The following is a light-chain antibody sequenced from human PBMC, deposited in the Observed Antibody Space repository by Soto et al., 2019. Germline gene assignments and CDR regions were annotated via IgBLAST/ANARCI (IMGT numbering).Light chain of an antibody. J-gene: IGKJ1*01. Sequence: DIQMTQSPSSLSASVGDRVTITCQASQDISNYLNWYQQKPGKAPNLLLYDASNLQTGVPSRFSGSGSGTDFTFTISSLQPEDIATYDCQHYDNLLWTFGQGTKVEIK. CDR1: QDISNY. CDR2: DAS. CDR3: QHYDNLLWT. V-gene: IGKV1-33*01.